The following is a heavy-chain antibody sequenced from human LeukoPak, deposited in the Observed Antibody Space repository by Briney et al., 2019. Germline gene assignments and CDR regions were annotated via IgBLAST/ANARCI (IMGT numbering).Heavy chain of an antibody. CDR3: ARGGVTTIAQYDY. D-gene: IGHD5-12*01. J-gene: IGHJ4*02. Sequence: PSETLSLTCTVSGGSIIFYFWSWIRQPPGKGPEWIGYIFDSGTTNYNPSTNYNPSLKSRVTVSLDTSKNHFSLKLSSVTAADTAVYFWARGGVTTIAQYDYWGQGILVTVSS. CDR2: IFDSGTTNYNPST. CDR1: GGSIIFYF. V-gene: IGHV4-59*01.